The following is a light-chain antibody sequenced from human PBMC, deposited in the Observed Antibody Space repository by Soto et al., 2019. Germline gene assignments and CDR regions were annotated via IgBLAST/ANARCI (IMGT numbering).Light chain of an antibody. CDR3: QKDNNWWT. CDR2: GAS. CDR1: QRVSTS. Sequence: EIVMTQSPATLSVSPGERANLSCRASQRVSTSLAWYQQKPGQATSLLISGASTRATGVPARFSGSGSETEFTLTISSLQSEDFAVYHCQKDNNWWTFGQGTKV. J-gene: IGKJ1*01. V-gene: IGKV3-15*01.